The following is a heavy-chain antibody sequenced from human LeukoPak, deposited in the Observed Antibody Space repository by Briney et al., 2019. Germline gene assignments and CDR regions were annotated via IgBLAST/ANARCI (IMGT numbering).Heavy chain of an antibody. CDR1: RFTFSEYW. J-gene: IGHJ4*02. D-gene: IGHD3-22*01. Sequence: GGSLRLSCAASRFTFSEYWMSWVRQAPGKGLEWVSAITDSGGFTYYTDSVKGRSTISRDNSKNTLYLQMNSLRAEDTAVYYCARNYYYESSGPQYWGQGTLVTVSS. CDR2: ITDSGGFT. CDR3: ARNYYYESSGPQY. V-gene: IGHV3-23*01.